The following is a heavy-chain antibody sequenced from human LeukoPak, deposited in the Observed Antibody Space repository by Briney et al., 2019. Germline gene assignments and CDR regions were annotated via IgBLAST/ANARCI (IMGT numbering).Heavy chain of an antibody. V-gene: IGHV1-24*01. J-gene: IGHJ4*02. D-gene: IGHD3-22*01. CDR2: FDPEDGET. CDR1: GYTLTELS. Sequence: ASVKVSCKVSGYTLTELSMHWVRQAPGKGLEWMGGFDPEDGETIYAQKFQGRVTMTEDTSTDTAYMELSSLRSEDTAVYYCARGRGYYDSSGYSAYFDYWGQGTLVTVSS. CDR3: ARGRGYYDSSGYSAYFDY.